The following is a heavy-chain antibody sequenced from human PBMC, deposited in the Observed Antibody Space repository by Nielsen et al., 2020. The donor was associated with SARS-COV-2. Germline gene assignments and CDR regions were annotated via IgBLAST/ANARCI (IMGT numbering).Heavy chain of an antibody. CDR3: AKMSPPGIAVGTAEYFQH. J-gene: IGHJ1*01. CDR1: GFIFSSYG. CDR2: ISGSGGST. D-gene: IGHD6-19*01. V-gene: IGHV3-23*01. Sequence: GEPLKISCTASGFIFSSYGMSWVRQASGKGLEWVSAISGSGGSTYYADSVKGRFTISRDKSKNTLYVLMNSLRAEDTAIYYCAKMSPPGIAVGTAEYFQHWGQGTLVTVSS.